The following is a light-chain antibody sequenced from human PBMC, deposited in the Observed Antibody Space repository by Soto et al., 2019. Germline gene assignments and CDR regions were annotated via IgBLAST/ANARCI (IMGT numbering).Light chain of an antibody. CDR1: QSATSSY. V-gene: IGKV3-20*01. CDR3: QQYGSSPRYT. J-gene: IGKJ2*01. CDR2: GAS. Sequence: EIVLTQSPGTLSLSPGERATLSCRATQSATSSYLAWYQQKPGQAPRLLIYGASTRATGRPDRWSGSSSGTDFTLTIIRLEHEDFSAYYCQQYGSSPRYTFGQGTKLEIK.